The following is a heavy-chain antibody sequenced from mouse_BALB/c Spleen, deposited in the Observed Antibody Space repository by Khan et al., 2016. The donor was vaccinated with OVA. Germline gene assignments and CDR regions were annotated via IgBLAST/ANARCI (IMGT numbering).Heavy chain of an antibody. Sequence: QVQLQQSGAELARPGASVKLSCKASGYTFTDYYINWVKQRTGQGLEWIGEISPGSGDTYYNEKFKGKATLTADKSSNTAYMQLSSLTSEASAVYFCARRNYFGYTFAYWGQVTLVTVSA. CDR3: ARRNYFGYTFAY. CDR1: GYTFTDYY. J-gene: IGHJ3*01. CDR2: ISPGSGDT. V-gene: IGHV1-77*01. D-gene: IGHD1-2*01.